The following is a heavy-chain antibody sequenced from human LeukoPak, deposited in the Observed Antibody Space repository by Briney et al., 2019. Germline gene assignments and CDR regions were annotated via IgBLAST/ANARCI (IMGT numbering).Heavy chain of an antibody. CDR2: INHSGST. CDR3: ASEAAAGHFDY. CDR1: GGSFSGYY. D-gene: IGHD6-13*01. V-gene: IGHV4-34*01. J-gene: IGHJ4*02. Sequence: KSSETLSLTCAVYGGSFSGYYWSWIRQPPGKGLEWIGEINHSGSTNYNPSLKSRVTISVDTSKNQFSLKLSSVTAADTAVYYCASEAAAGHFDYWGQGTLVTVSS.